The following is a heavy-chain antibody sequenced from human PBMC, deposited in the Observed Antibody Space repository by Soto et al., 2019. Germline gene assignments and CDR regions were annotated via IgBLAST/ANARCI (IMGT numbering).Heavy chain of an antibody. Sequence: GGSLRLSCAASGFTFSSYDMQWVRHPTGKGLEWVSGIGTAGDTYYPASVEGRFTISRENAKNSLYLQMNSLRVGDTAVYYCVRVSAADHAFEVWGQGTMVTVSS. J-gene: IGHJ3*01. CDR2: IGTAGDT. CDR3: VRVSAADHAFEV. CDR1: GFTFSSYD. V-gene: IGHV3-13*01. D-gene: IGHD6-13*01.